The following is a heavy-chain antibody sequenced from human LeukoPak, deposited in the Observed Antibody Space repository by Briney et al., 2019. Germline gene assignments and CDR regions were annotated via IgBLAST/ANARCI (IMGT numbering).Heavy chain of an antibody. CDR2: ISSSGSNI. CDR3: GTSVAGLRYFNY. Sequence: PGGSLRLSCAVSGFTFSDYYMSWIRQAPGEGLVWVSYISSSGSNIFYTHSVKGQLPISRENAKNSLYLEMKGLRAEETAVYYCGTSVAGLRYFNYGGKGPLVTVS. CDR1: GFTFSDYY. D-gene: IGHD6-19*01. V-gene: IGHV3-11*01. J-gene: IGHJ4*02.